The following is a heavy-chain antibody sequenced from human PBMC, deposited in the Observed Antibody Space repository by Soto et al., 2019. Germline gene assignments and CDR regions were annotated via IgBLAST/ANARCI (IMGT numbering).Heavy chain of an antibody. V-gene: IGHV4-30-4*01. CDR1: GGSISSGDYY. D-gene: IGHD5-18*01. Sequence: NPSETLSLTCTVSGGSISSGDYYWSWIRQPPGKGLEWIGYIYYSGTTYYNPSLKSRVTISVDTSKNQFSLKLSSVTAADTAMYYCARALIQLWPHYYYGMDVWGQGTTVTVSS. J-gene: IGHJ6*02. CDR2: IYYSGTT. CDR3: ARALIQLWPHYYYGMDV.